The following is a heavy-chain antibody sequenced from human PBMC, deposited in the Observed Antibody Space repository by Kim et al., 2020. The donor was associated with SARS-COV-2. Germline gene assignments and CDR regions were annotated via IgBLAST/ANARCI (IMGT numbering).Heavy chain of an antibody. CDR3: AREMDYYGSGRFDY. Sequence: SETLSLTCTVSGGSISSSSYYWGWIRQPPGKGLEWIGSIYYSGSTYYNPSLKSRVTISGDTSKNQFSLKLSSVTAADTAVYYCAREMDYYGSGRFDYWGQGTLVTVSS. CDR2: IYYSGST. J-gene: IGHJ4*02. D-gene: IGHD3-10*01. CDR1: GGSISSSSYY. V-gene: IGHV4-39*02.